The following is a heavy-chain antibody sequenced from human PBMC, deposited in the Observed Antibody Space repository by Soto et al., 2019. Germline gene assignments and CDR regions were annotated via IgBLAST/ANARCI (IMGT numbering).Heavy chain of an antibody. CDR2: VYWDDDK. J-gene: IGHJ4*02. V-gene: IGHV2-5*02. CDR1: GFSLSSSGVG. CDR3: ARGTLGMYRD. D-gene: IGHD3-16*01. Sequence: SGPTLVNPTQTLTLTCTFSGFSLSSSGVGVGWIRQPPGKALEWLALVYWDDDKRYSQSLKSRLTITKDTSKNQVVLTMTNMDLVDTATYYCARGTLGMYRDWGQGTLVTVSS.